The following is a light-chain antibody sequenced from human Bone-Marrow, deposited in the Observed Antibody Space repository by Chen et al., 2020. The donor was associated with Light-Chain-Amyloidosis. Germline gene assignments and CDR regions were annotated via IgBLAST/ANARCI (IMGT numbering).Light chain of an antibody. CDR1: AFPTKY. V-gene: IGLV3-25*03. CDR3: QSADSSGTYEVI. J-gene: IGLJ2*01. CDR2: RDT. Sequence: SYELTQPPSAPASPGPTSRSTSPGDAFPTKYAYWYQQKPGQAPLLVIHRDTESPSGISDRFSGSSSGTTATLAISGVQAEDEADYHCQSADSSGTYEVIFGGGTKLTVL.